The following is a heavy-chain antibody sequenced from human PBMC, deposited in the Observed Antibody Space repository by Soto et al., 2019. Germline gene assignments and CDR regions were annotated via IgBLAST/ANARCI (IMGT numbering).Heavy chain of an antibody. CDR2: IRDKANSYAT. Sequence: GGSLRLSCASSGFTFXGSAMHWVRQASGKGLEWVGRIRDKANSYATAYTASVKGRFTIPRDDSKNTAYLQMNSLKTEDTAMYYCTRLYCGGDCDFDSWGQGTLVTVSS. J-gene: IGHJ4*02. CDR1: GFTFXGSA. V-gene: IGHV3-73*01. CDR3: TRLYCGGDCDFDS. D-gene: IGHD2-21*02.